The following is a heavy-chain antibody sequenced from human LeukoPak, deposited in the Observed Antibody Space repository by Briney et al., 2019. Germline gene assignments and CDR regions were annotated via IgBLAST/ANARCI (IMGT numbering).Heavy chain of an antibody. CDR3: ARGVPASWFDP. CDR1: GGTFSSYT. V-gene: IGHV1-69*16. Sequence: ASVKVSCKASGGTFSSYTISWVRQAPGQGLEWMGRIIPILGIANYAQKFQGRVTITTDESTSTAYMELSSLRSEDTAVYYCARGVPASWFDPWGQGTLVTVSS. CDR2: IIPILGIA. J-gene: IGHJ5*02. D-gene: IGHD2-2*01.